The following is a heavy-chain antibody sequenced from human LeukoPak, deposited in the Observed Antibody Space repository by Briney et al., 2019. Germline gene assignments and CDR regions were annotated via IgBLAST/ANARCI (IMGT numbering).Heavy chain of an antibody. J-gene: IGHJ4*02. V-gene: IGHV3-53*01. CDR1: GFTVSNNY. D-gene: IGHD5-18*01. Sequence: GGSLTLSCAASGFTVSNNYMSRVRQAPGKGLEWVSVIYSGGSTYYADSVKGRFTISRDNSKNTLYLQMNSLRAEDTAVYYCARERNGYNDYWGQGTLVTVSS. CDR2: IYSGGST. CDR3: ARERNGYNDY.